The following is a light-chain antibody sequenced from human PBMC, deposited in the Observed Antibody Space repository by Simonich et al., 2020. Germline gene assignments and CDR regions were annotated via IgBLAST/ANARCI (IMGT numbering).Light chain of an antibody. J-gene: IGKJ2*01. CDR2: WAS. CDR1: QSVLYSSNNKNY. V-gene: IGKV4-1*01. Sequence: DIVMTQSPDSLAVSLVERATINCKSSQSVLYSSNNKNYLAWYQQTPGQPPKLLIYWASTREAGVPDRFSGSGSGTDFTLTISSLQAEDGAVYYCQQYYSTPHTSGQGTKLEIK. CDR3: QQYYSTPHT.